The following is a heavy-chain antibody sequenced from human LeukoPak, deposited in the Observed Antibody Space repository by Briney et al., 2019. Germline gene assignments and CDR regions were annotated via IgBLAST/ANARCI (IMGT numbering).Heavy chain of an antibody. D-gene: IGHD3-16*01. CDR2: ISRRDNTM. CDR1: GFTFSSFG. V-gene: IGHV3-48*01. J-gene: IGHJ3*02. CDR3: ARDGGDVCDGFDM. Sequence: GGSLRLSCAASGFTFSSFGMSWVRQAPGKGLEWLSYISRRDNTMSYADSVRGRFITSTDNAKNSLYLQMNSLRTEDTAVYYCARDGGDVCDGFDMWGQGTMVTVSS.